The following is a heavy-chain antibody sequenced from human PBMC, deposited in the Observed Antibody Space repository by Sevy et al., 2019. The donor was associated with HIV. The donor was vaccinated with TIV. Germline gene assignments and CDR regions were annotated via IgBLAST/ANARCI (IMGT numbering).Heavy chain of an antibody. CDR2: MSYDGTNK. V-gene: IGHV3-30*18. D-gene: IGHD2-2*01. Sequence: GGSLRLSCAASGFTFSAYGMHWVRQAPGKGLEWVAVMSYDGTNKYYGDSVKGRFTISRDNSKNTLYLQMNSLRTEDTAVYYCAKVTGYCINSSCRRHYGVDVWGQGTTVTVSS. CDR3: AKVTGYCINSSCRRHYGVDV. J-gene: IGHJ6*02. CDR1: GFTFSAYG.